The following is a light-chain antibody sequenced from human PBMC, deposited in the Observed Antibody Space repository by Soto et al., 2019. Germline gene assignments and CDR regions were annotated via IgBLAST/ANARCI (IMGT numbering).Light chain of an antibody. CDR2: DAS. J-gene: IGKJ1*01. CDR1: QSVGSN. Sequence: EIVLTQSPATLSVSPGERATLSCRASQSVGSNLAWYQQKPGQAPRLLISDASSRATDSPARFSGSGSGTEFTLTISSLQSEDFAVYYCQQYHYWPPLTFGQGTKVEIK. CDR3: QQYHYWPPLT. V-gene: IGKV3-15*01.